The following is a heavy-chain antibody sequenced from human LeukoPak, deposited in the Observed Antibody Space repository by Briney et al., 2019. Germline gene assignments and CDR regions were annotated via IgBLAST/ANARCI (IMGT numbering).Heavy chain of an antibody. CDR2: IYTSGST. J-gene: IGHJ3*02. CDR1: GGSISSYY. CDR3: ARHSYGDYWTGPDAFDI. V-gene: IGHV4-4*07. Sequence: SETLSLTCTVSGGSISSYYWSWIRQPAGKGLEWIGRIYTSGSTNYNSSLKSRVTMSVDTSKNQFSLKLTPVTAADTAVYYCARHSYGDYWTGPDAFDIWGQGTMVTVSS. D-gene: IGHD4-17*01.